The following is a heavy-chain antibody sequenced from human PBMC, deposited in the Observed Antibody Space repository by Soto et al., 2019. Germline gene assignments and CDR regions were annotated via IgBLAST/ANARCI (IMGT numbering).Heavy chain of an antibody. V-gene: IGHV3-33*01. CDR3: ATTGPY. Sequence: GGSLRLSCAASGFTFSSYGMHWVRQAPGKGLEWVAVIWFDGSNKFFADSVKGRFTISRDNSKNTVSLQMNSLRDEDSAAYYCATTGPYWGQGTLVTVSS. CDR1: GFTFSSYG. CDR2: IWFDGSNK. J-gene: IGHJ4*02.